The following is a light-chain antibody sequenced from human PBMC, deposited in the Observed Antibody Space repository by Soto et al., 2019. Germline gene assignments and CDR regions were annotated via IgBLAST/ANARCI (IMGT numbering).Light chain of an antibody. CDR2: GAT. CDR1: QSVSTNY. J-gene: IGKJ2*01. V-gene: IGKV3-20*01. CDR3: HQYGTSPYT. Sequence: EIVLTQSPGTLSLSPGVRATLSCRASQSVSTNYLAWYQQKPGQSPRLLIYGATSRATGIPDRFSGSGSGTDVILTISRLEPEDFAVYFCHQYGTSPYTFAQGTKLDIK.